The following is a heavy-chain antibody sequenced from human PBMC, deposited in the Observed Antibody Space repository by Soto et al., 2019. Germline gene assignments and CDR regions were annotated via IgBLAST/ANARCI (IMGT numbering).Heavy chain of an antibody. CDR1: GGSISSGGYY. D-gene: IGHD3-16*02. CDR2: IYYSGST. J-gene: IGHJ4*02. Sequence: SETLSLTCTVSGGSISSGGYYWSWIRQHPGKGLEWIGYIYYSGSTYYNPSLKSRVTISVDTSKNQFSLKLSSVTAADTAVYYCARDRNMITFGGVIAPTGFDYWGQGTLVTVSS. CDR3: ARDRNMITFGGVIAPTGFDY. V-gene: IGHV4-31*03.